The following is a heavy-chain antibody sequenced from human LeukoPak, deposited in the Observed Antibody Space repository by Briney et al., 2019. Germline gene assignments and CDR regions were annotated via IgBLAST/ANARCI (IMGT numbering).Heavy chain of an antibody. Sequence: GASVKVSCKXSGYTFTRYYMHWVRQAPGHGLEWMGIINPSGGSAIYAQKFRGRVTMTRDTSTSTVYTELSSLRSEDTAVYYCATVGYSQFFDYWGQGTLVTVSS. V-gene: IGHV1-46*01. J-gene: IGHJ4*02. CDR2: INPSGGSA. CDR3: ATVGYSQFFDY. CDR1: GYTFTRYY. D-gene: IGHD5-18*01.